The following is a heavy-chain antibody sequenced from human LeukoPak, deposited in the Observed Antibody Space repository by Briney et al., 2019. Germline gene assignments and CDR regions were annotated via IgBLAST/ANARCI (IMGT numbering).Heavy chain of an antibody. CDR3: ASPSGATGAFDI. J-gene: IGHJ3*02. V-gene: IGHV1-2*02. D-gene: IGHD3-10*01. Sequence: ASVKVSCKASGCTFTGYYMHWVRQAPGQGLEWMGWINPNSCGTNYAQKFQGRVTMTRDTSISTAYMELSRLRSDDTAVYYCASPSGATGAFDIWGQGTMVTVSS. CDR2: INPNSCGT. CDR1: GCTFTGYY.